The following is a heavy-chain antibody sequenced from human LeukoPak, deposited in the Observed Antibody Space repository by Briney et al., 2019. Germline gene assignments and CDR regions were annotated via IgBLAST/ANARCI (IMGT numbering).Heavy chain of an antibody. V-gene: IGHV4-39*07. CDR2: IYYSGST. Sequence: SETLSLTCTVSGGSISSSSYYWGWIRQPPGKGLEWIGSIYYSGSTYYNPSLKSRVTISVDTSKNQFSLKLSSVTAADTAVYYCARDFNYYGSGSNFAAFDIWGQGTMVTVSS. CDR3: ARDFNYYGSGSNFAAFDI. CDR1: GGSISSSSYY. D-gene: IGHD3-10*01. J-gene: IGHJ3*02.